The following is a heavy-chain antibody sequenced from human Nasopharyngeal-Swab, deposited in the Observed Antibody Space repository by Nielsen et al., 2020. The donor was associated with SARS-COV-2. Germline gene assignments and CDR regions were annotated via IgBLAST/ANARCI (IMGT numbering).Heavy chain of an antibody. Sequence: SGPTLVNPTEPLTLTCTVSGFSLSTARMGVSWIRQPPGKALEWLAHIFSNDEKAYSTSLKSRLTISKDTSKSQVVLTMTNMDPVDTATYYCARNVDILTGYYPSYYYGMDVWGQGTTVTVSS. D-gene: IGHD3-9*01. CDR2: IFSNDEK. V-gene: IGHV2-26*01. CDR3: ARNVDILTGYYPSYYYGMDV. J-gene: IGHJ6*02. CDR1: GFSLSTARMG.